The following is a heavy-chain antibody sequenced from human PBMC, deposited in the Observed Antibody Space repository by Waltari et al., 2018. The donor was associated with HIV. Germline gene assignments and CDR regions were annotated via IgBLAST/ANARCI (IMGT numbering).Heavy chain of an antibody. Sequence: EVQLVESGGGLVQPGRSLRLSCAASGFSFDDYARHWVWQAPGKGLEWVSGISWNSGTIGYADSVKGRFTISRDNAKNSLYLQMNSLRAEDTALYYCAKDKRSGYGGNSVWYFDLWGRGTLVTVSS. D-gene: IGHD4-17*01. J-gene: IGHJ2*01. CDR1: GFSFDDYA. CDR2: ISWNSGTI. CDR3: AKDKRSGYGGNSVWYFDL. V-gene: IGHV3-9*01.